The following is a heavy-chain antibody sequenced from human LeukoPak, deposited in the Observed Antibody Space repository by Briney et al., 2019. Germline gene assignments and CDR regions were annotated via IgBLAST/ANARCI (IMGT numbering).Heavy chain of an antibody. J-gene: IGHJ4*01. CDR1: GGIFSSYA. CDR2: IIPIFGSA. CDR3: AKGSRLREGGRFRF. D-gene: IGHD3-16*02. Sequence: SVKVSCKASGGIFSSYAINWVRQAPGQGLEWMGRIIPIFGSANYAQKFQGRVTITADKSTRTAYMELSSLRSEDTALYYCAKGSRLREGGRFRFWGHGTLVTVSS. V-gene: IGHV1-69*06.